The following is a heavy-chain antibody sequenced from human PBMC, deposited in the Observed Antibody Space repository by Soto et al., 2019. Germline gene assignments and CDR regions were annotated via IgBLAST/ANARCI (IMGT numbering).Heavy chain of an antibody. CDR3: ARDWDSSGLFDP. V-gene: IGHV4-59*01. CDR2: ISYSGST. D-gene: IGHD3-10*01. J-gene: IGHJ5*02. CDR1: GASLTTYY. Sequence: LSLPCSVSGASLTTYYWSWIRQPPGKGLEWIGSISYSGSTKYNPSLESRVMISLDTSKNQFSLRLTSVTAADTALYYCARDWDSSGLFDPWGQGALVTVSS.